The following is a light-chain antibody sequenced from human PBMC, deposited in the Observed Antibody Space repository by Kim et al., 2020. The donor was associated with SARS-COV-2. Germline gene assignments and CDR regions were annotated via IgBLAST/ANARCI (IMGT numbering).Light chain of an antibody. CDR2: LEERGTY. CDR3: ETWDNYVV. Sequence: GSSFKLTCTLSSGHSTYMIAWHQQQPGKAPRYLMNLEERGTYIKGSGVPDRFSGSSSGADRYLTISNLQSEDEADYYCETWDNYVVFGGGTQLTVL. V-gene: IGLV4-60*03. J-gene: IGLJ2*01. CDR1: SGHSTYM.